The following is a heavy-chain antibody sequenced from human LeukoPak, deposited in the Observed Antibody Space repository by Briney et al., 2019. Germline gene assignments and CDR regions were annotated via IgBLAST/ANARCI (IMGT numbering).Heavy chain of an antibody. D-gene: IGHD5-12*01. CDR1: GFAFSSYA. CDR3: ARDGRNGYEDDY. Sequence: GGSLRLSCAASGFAFSSYAMTWVRQAPGKGPEWVSSIDSSSSYIFYADSLTGRFTISRDNAKNSLFLQMNSLRAEDTAVYYCARDGRNGYEDDYWGQGTLVTVSS. V-gene: IGHV3-21*01. J-gene: IGHJ4*02. CDR2: IDSSSSYI.